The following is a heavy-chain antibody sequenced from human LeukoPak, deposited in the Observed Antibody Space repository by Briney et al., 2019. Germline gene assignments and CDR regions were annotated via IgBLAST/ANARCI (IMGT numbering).Heavy chain of an antibody. Sequence: SETLSLTCAVYGGSFSGYYWSWIRQPPGKGLEWIGEINHSGSTYYNPSLKSRVTISVDRSKNQLSLKLSSVTAADTAVYYCARVVGATWDYWGQGTLVTVSS. CDR3: ARVVGATWDY. CDR1: GGSFSGYY. CDR2: INHSGST. J-gene: IGHJ4*02. D-gene: IGHD1-26*01. V-gene: IGHV4-34*01.